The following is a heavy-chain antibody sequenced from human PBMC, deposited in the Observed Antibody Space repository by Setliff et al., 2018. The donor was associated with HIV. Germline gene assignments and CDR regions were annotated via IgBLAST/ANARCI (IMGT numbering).Heavy chain of an antibody. CDR2: INAGNGNT. D-gene: IGHD3-10*01. V-gene: IGHV1-3*01. Sequence: ASVKVSCKASGYTFTSYAMHWVRQAPGQRLEWMGWINAGNGNTKYSQKFQGRLTMTRDTSASTVYMELNSLKSEDTALYYCAREPHPLLFFGLPDYDTGLDVWGQGTTVTVSS. CDR1: GYTFTSYA. J-gene: IGHJ6*02. CDR3: AREPHPLLFFGLPDYDTGLDV.